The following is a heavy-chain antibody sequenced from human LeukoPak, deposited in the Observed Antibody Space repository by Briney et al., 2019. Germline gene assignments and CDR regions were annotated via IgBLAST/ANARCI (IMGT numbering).Heavy chain of an antibody. Sequence: GGSLRLSCAASGFTFSSYAMSWVRQAPGKGLEWVSAISGSGGSTYYADSVKGRFTISRDNSKNTLYLQMNSLRAEDTAVYYCATDGSQYYDFWSGYRTSGYFDYWGQGTLVTVSS. D-gene: IGHD3-3*01. CDR1: GFTFSSYA. CDR2: ISGSGGST. CDR3: ATDGSQYYDFWSGYRTSGYFDY. J-gene: IGHJ4*02. V-gene: IGHV3-23*01.